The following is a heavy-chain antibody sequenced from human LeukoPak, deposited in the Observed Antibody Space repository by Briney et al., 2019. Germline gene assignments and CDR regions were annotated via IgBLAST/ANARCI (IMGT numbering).Heavy chain of an antibody. D-gene: IGHD5-18*01. CDR3: ARGSRYSYGL. Sequence: SQTLSLTCAVSGGSISSGGYSWSWIRQPPGKGLEWIGYIYHSGSTYYNPSLKSRVTISVDRSKNQSSLKLSSVTAADTAVYYCARGSRYSYGLWGQGTLVTVSS. V-gene: IGHV4-30-2*01. CDR1: GGSISSGGYS. J-gene: IGHJ4*02. CDR2: IYHSGST.